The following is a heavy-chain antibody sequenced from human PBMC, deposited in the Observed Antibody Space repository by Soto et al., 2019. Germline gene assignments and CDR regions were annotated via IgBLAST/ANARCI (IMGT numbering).Heavy chain of an antibody. D-gene: IGHD2-2*01. J-gene: IGHJ5*02. V-gene: IGHV4-39*01. CDR1: GGSISSSSYY. Sequence: PAETLSLTCTVPGGSISSSSYYWGWIHLPPGKGLEWIGRIYYSGSTYYNPALNGRVSLSVDTSKNQFSLKLSSVTAADTAVYYCARGRIGIVVVPDNWFDPWGQGTLVTV. CDR3: ARGRIGIVVVPDNWFDP. CDR2: IYYSGST.